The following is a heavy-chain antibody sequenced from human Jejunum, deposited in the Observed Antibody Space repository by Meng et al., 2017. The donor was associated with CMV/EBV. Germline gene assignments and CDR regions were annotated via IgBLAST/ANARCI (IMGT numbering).Heavy chain of an antibody. CDR1: GVSIRSYY. Sequence: QVQGSGQGLGKPSGTLSLICPVSGVSIRSYYWSWIRLPAGKGLEWIGRIYTSGSTNYNPSLKSRVTMSLDTPKNQFSLKLTSVTAADTALYFCARDGGLDCGGDCYFDHWGQGILVTVSS. CDR2: IYTSGST. V-gene: IGHV4-4*07. D-gene: IGHD2-21*02. CDR3: ARDGGLDCGGDCYFDH. J-gene: IGHJ4*02.